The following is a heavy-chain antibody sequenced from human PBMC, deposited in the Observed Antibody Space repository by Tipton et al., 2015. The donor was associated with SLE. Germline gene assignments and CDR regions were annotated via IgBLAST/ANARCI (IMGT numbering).Heavy chain of an antibody. CDR2: ISSSGSTI. CDR3: ARSSGRDYFDY. V-gene: IGHV3-11*01. D-gene: IGHD1-26*01. CDR1: GGSISSYY. J-gene: IGHJ4*02. Sequence: LSLTCTVSGGSISSYYMSWIRQAPGKGLEWVSYISSSGSTIYYADSVKGRFTISRDNAKNSLYLQMNSLRAEDTAVYYCARSSGRDYFDYWGQGTLVTVSS.